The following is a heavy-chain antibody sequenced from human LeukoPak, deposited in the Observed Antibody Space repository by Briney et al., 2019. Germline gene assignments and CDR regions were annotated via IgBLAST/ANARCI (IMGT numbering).Heavy chain of an antibody. J-gene: IGHJ4*02. CDR2: IQAGGDEK. D-gene: IGHD4-23*01. CDR3: ARDTPGYGGDDFDY. CDR1: GFTFSTYG. V-gene: IGHV3-30*02. Sequence: GGSLRLSCAASGFTFSTYGMHWVRQAPGKGPEWMTFIQAGGDEKYYAESVKGRFTVSRDNSKNTLYPQMNSLRAEDTAVYYCARDTPGYGGDDFDYWGQGALVTVSS.